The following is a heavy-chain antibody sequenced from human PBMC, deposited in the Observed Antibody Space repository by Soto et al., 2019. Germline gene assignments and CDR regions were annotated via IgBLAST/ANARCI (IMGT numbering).Heavy chain of an antibody. CDR3: ASYYYNSSGYYYVPGVY. CDR1: GGSISSSSYY. CDR2: ISYSGST. J-gene: IGHJ4*02. Sequence: QLQLQESGPGLVKPSETLSLTCAVSGGSISSSSYYWGWIRQPPGKGLEWIGSISYSGSTYYNPSLKSRVTISVDTSENQFSLKLSPVTASDTAVYYCASYYYNSSGYYYVPGVYWGQGTLVTVSS. V-gene: IGHV4-39*01. D-gene: IGHD3-22*01.